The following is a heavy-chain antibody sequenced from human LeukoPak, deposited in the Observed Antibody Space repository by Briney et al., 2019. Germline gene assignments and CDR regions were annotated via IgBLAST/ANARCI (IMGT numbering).Heavy chain of an antibody. J-gene: IGHJ4*02. Sequence: GASVKVSCKASGYTFTGYYMHWVRQAPGQGLEWMGWINPNSGGTNYAQKFQGRVTMTRDTSISTAYMELSRLRSDDTAVYYCARGVELRYFDWSPPTLGFWGQGTLVTVSS. CDR1: GYTFTGYY. CDR3: ARGVELRYFDWSPPTLGF. V-gene: IGHV1-2*02. D-gene: IGHD3-9*01. CDR2: INPNSGGT.